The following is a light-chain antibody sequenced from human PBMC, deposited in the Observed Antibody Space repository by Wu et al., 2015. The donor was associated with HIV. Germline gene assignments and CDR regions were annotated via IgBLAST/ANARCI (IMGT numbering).Light chain of an antibody. CDR3: QQYASPPRT. V-gene: IGKV3-20*01. Sequence: IVLTQSPVTLSLSPGERATLSCRASQSVNNYLAWYQLKPGQTPRLLIYGASSRATGIPDRFSGSGSGTDFTLTISRLEPDDFAVYFCQQYASPPRTFGQGTKVE. J-gene: IGKJ1*01. CDR1: QSVNNY. CDR2: GAS.